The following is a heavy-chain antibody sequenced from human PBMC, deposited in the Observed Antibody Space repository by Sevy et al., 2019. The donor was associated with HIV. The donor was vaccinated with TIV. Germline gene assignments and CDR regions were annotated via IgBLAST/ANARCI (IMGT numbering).Heavy chain of an antibody. D-gene: IGHD2-8*01. J-gene: IGHJ4*02. Sequence: GGSLRLSVAASGFTFSKYSRSGVRQPPGKGRYWVSTLSFGCGRINYADSVKGRFTISRDDSKSSVYLQMNNLRPEDTAVYYCAREGCTKPHDYWGQGTLVTVSS. CDR2: LSFGCGRI. V-gene: IGHV3-23*01. CDR1: GFTFSKYS. CDR3: AREGCTKPHDY.